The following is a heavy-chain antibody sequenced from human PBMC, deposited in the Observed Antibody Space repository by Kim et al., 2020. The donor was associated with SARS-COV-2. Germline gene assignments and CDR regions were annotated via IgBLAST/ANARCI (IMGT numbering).Heavy chain of an antibody. CDR1: GGSFSLYY. Sequence: SETLSLTCAVNGGSFSLYYWSWIRQPPGKGLEWIGEINHIGNINSNPSLKSRVTISIDTSKNQFSLNLSSVTAADSALYYCAGLDFGSGSDPAPWGQGTLVTVSS. J-gene: IGHJ5*02. V-gene: IGHV4-34*01. D-gene: IGHD3-10*01. CDR3: AGLDFGSGSDPAP. CDR2: INHIGNI.